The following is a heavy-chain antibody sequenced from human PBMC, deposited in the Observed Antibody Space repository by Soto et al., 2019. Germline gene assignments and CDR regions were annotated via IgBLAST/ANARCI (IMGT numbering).Heavy chain of an antibody. V-gene: IGHV3-30-3*01. CDR1: GFTFSSYA. J-gene: IGHJ6*02. CDR2: ISYDGSNK. CDR3: ARVGYHYGMDV. Sequence: GGSLRLSCAASGFTFSSYAMHWVRQAPGKGLEWVAVISYDGSNKYYADSVKGRFTISRDNSKNTLCLQMNTLRAEDTAVYYCARVGYHYGMDVWGQGTTVTVSS.